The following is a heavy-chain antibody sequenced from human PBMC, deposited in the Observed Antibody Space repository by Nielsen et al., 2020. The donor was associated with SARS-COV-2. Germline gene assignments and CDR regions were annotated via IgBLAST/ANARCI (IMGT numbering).Heavy chain of an antibody. CDR2: INHSGST. D-gene: IGHD5-12*01. Sequence: GSLRLSCAVYGGSFSGYYWSWIRQPPGKGLEWIGEINHSGSTNYNPSLKSRVTISVDTSKNQFSLKLSSVTAADTAVYYCARVSLKSGYYADYYMDVWGKGTTVTVSS. CDR3: ARVSLKSGYYADYYMDV. V-gene: IGHV4-34*01. J-gene: IGHJ6*03. CDR1: GGSFSGYY.